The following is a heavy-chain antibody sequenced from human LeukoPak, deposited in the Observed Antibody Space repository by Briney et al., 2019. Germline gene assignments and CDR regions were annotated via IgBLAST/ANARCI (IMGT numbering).Heavy chain of an antibody. Sequence: GASVKVSCKASGYTFTSYNLHWVRQATGQGLEWMGWMNPNSGKTGYTQKFQGRVTMTRDTSISSVYMELSSLRSEDTAVYFCARGLEEGYDYLTGSDAFHIWGQGTMVTVSS. CDR2: MNPNSGKT. CDR3: ARGLEEGYDYLTGSDAFHI. V-gene: IGHV1-8*01. J-gene: IGHJ3*02. CDR1: GYTFTSYN. D-gene: IGHD3-9*01.